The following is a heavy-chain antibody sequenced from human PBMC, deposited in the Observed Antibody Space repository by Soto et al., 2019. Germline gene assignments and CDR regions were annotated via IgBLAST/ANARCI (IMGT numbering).Heavy chain of an antibody. J-gene: IGHJ4*02. CDR2: TGSGTGPG. CDR1: GGSLSTNP. V-gene: IGHV1-69*06. Sequence: QVQLVQSGTEVKKPGSSVKVSCKTSGGSLSTNPISWVRQAPGQGLEWMGGTGSGTGPGNHAQKFQGRLTVTADKSMGTVYMELTNLSSEDTAVYYCAMRDSGGFFRFFDSWGQGTLVTVSS. CDR3: AMRDSGGFFRFFDS. D-gene: IGHD2-15*01.